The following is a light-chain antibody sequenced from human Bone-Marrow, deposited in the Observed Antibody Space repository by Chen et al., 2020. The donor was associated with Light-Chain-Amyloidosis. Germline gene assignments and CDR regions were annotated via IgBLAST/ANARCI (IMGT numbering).Light chain of an antibody. CDR2: DDS. J-gene: IGLJ3*02. V-gene: IGLV3-21*02. Sequence: SYVLTQPSSVSVAPGQTAPIACGGNNIGSTSVHWYQRTTGQAPLLVVYDDSDRPSGIPERLSGSNSGNTANMTISRVEARDEADYYCQVWDRSSDRPVFGGGTKLTVL. CDR1: NIGSTS. CDR3: QVWDRSSDRPV.